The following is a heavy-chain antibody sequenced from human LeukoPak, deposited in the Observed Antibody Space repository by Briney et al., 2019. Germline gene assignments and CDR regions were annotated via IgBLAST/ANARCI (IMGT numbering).Heavy chain of an antibody. D-gene: IGHD3-22*01. Sequence: SQTLSLTCSVSGGYISSTSYLWGWVRQPPGAGLEWIGSIYHGGRTFYNPSLKSRVTVSADTSKNHISLTVRSVTAADTAVYYCARQIPDERGYYQYYFDYWGQGTLVTVSS. CDR1: GGYISSTSYL. CDR2: IYHGGRT. J-gene: IGHJ4*02. V-gene: IGHV4-39*01. CDR3: ARQIPDERGYYQYYFDY.